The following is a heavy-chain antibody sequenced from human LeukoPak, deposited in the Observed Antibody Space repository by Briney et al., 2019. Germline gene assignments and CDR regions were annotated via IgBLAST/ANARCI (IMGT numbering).Heavy chain of an antibody. V-gene: IGHV3-30-3*01. CDR3: ARDLEGSSGWYLCFDY. Sequence: GGSLRLSCAASGFTFSSYAMHWVRQAPGKGLEWVAVISYDGSNKYYADSVKGRFTISRDNSKNTLYLQMNSLRAEDTAVYYCARDLEGSSGWYLCFDYWGQGTLVTVSS. J-gene: IGHJ4*02. CDR2: ISYDGSNK. D-gene: IGHD6-19*01. CDR1: GFTFSSYA.